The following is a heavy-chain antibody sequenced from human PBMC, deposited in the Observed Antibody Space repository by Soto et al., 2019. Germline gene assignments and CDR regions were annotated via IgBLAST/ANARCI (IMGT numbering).Heavy chain of an antibody. CDR3: AIDFVLGGPDYLDY. V-gene: IGHV3-30*04. Sequence: QVRLVESGGGVVQPGRSLRLSCAASGFTVSGSDFNWVRQPPGKGLEWLAVISIDGKTTFYADSVKGRCTISRDNLQSTLYLDMNSLRDEDTAVYYWAIDFVLGGPDYLDYWGQGTLVTVSS. D-gene: IGHD1-26*01. J-gene: IGHJ4*02. CDR1: GFTVSGSD. CDR2: ISIDGKTT.